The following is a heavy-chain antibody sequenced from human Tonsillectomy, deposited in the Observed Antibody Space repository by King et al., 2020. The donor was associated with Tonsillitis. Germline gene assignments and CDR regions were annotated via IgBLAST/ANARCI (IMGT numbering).Heavy chain of an antibody. D-gene: IGHD3-22*01. Sequence: QLQESGPGLVKPSETLSLTRTVSGGSISSYYRSWVRPPPGKGLEWIGNIYYCGSTNYNPSLKSRDTIPVDTSKNQFSLKLSSVTAADTAVYYCAREGSRGYYSCFDPWGQGTLVTVSS. CDR1: GGSISSYY. CDR3: AREGSRGYYSCFDP. V-gene: IGHV4-59*01. J-gene: IGHJ5*02. CDR2: IYYCGST.